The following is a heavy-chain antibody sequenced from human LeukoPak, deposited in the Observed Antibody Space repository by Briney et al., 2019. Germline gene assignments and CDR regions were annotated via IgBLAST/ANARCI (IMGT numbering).Heavy chain of an antibody. V-gene: IGHV3-30*18. CDR3: AKDRSMYYYDSSGH. CDR1: GFTFSSYG. D-gene: IGHD3-22*01. CDR2: ISYDGSNK. Sequence: GGSLRLSCAASGFTFSSYGMHWVRQAPGKGLEWVAVISYDGSNKYYADSVKGRFTISRDNSKNTLYLQMNSLRAEDTAVYYCAKDRSMYYYDSSGHWGQGTLVTVSS. J-gene: IGHJ4*02.